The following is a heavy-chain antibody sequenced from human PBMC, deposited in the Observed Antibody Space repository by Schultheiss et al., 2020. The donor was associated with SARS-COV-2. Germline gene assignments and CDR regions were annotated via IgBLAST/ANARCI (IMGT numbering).Heavy chain of an antibody. J-gene: IGHJ5*02. CDR1: GYTFTSYD. D-gene: IGHD3-3*01. CDR2: MNPNSGNT. V-gene: IGHV1-8*01. Sequence: ASVKVSCKASGYTFTSYDINWVRQATGQGLEWMGWMNPNSGNTGYAQKFQGRVTMTRNTSISTAYMELSSLRSEDTAVYYCARRGKRTIFGVVIRRDNWFDPWGQGTLVTGSS. CDR3: ARRGKRTIFGVVIRRDNWFDP.